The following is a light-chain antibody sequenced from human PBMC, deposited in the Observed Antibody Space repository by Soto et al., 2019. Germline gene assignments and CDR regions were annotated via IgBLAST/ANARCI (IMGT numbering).Light chain of an antibody. CDR2: GAS. V-gene: IGKV3-15*01. CDR3: QQYNNWPLT. CDR1: LSISTN. J-gene: IGKJ4*01. Sequence: EIVMTQSPATLSVSPGEGATLSCRASLSISTNLAWYQQKPGQAPRLLMYGASTRATGIPARFSGRGSGTEFTLTISGLQSEDFAVYYCQQYNNWPLTFGGGTKVEIK.